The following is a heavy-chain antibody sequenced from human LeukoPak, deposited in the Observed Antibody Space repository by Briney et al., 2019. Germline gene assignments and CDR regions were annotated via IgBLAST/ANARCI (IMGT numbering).Heavy chain of an antibody. CDR3: ARDMVSTWPYFYSYYYMDV. J-gene: IGHJ6*03. CDR2: IHGNGST. Sequence: PSETLSLTCTVSGASITAHSWNWIRQTAGKGLEWIGRIHGNGSTNYNPSLKSRVTMSLDTSKSQFSLKLPSVTAADTALYYCARDMVSTWPYFYSYYYMDVWGQGTTVAVS. V-gene: IGHV4-4*07. D-gene: IGHD6-13*01. CDR1: GASITAHS.